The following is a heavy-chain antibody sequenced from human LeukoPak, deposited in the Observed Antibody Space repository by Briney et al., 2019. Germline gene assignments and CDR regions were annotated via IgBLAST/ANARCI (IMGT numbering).Heavy chain of an antibody. J-gene: IGHJ4*02. Sequence: SETLSLTCAVSGGSFSSGGYSWRWHRQPPGQGLVWIVYIYHSGSTYYNPSLKSRLTISVDRSKNQFSLKLSSVTAADTAVYYCARGGMVRGVQFDYWGQGTLVTVSS. CDR1: GGSFSSGGYS. V-gene: IGHV4-30-2*01. CDR3: ARGGMVRGVQFDY. CDR2: IYHSGST. D-gene: IGHD3-10*01.